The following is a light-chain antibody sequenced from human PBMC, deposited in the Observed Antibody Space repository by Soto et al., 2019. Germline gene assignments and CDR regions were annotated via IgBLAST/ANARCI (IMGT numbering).Light chain of an antibody. J-gene: IGLJ1*01. V-gene: IGLV1-44*01. CDR2: NNN. CDR1: SSNIGSNL. CDR3: SSYAGAITFYV. Sequence: QSVLTQPPSASGTPGQRVTISCSGSSSNIGSNLVNWYQQFPGTAPKLLIYNNNQRPSGVPGRFSGSKSGDTASLTISGLQAEDEADYYCSSYAGAITFYVFGTGTKLTVL.